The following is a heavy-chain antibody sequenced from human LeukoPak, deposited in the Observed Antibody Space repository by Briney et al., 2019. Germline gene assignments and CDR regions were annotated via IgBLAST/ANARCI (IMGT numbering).Heavy chain of an antibody. CDR1: GGSISRGGHY. CDR3: ARRANEAFDI. J-gene: IGHJ3*02. Sequence: KSSQTLSLTCSVSGGSISRGGHYWSWIRQHPGKGLEWIGYIYYSGSTHYNASLKSRITISVDTSKSQFSLELTSVTAADTAVYYCARRANEAFDIWGQGTMVAVSS. CDR2: IYYSGST. V-gene: IGHV4-31*03.